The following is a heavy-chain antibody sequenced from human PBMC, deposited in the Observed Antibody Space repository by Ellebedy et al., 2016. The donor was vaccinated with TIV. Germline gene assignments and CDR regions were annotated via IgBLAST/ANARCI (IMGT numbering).Heavy chain of an antibody. CDR2: IYPGDSDF. CDR3: TGLGAPMDV. CDR1: GYTFTNYW. Sequence: GESLKISXPGSGYTFTNYWIGWVRQMPGKGLDWMGIIYPGDSDFRYSPSFQGQVTISADKSISTAYLQWSSLKASDTAIYYCTGLGAPMDVWGQGTTVTVSS. V-gene: IGHV5-51*01. D-gene: IGHD3-16*01. J-gene: IGHJ6*02.